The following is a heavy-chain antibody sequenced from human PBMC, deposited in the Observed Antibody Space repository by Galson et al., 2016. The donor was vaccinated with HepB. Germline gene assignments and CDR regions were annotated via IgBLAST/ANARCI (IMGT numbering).Heavy chain of an antibody. Sequence: SETLSLTCTVSGGSISTYYWSWIRQPLGKSLEWIGYIHYSGSTNCNPSLKTRVTISVDTSQNQFSLNLRSVTAADTATYYCARAPDSGFDVYGWSHWGQGTLVTVSS. J-gene: IGHJ4*02. D-gene: IGHD5-12*01. CDR1: GGSISTYY. V-gene: IGHV4-59*12. CDR3: ARAPDSGFDVYGWSH. CDR2: IHYSGST.